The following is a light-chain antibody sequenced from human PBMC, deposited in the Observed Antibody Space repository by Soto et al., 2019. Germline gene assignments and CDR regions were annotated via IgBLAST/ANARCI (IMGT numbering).Light chain of an antibody. J-gene: IGLJ2*01. CDR1: SSNIGGNT. V-gene: IGLV1-44*01. CDR2: NND. CDR3: AAWDDSLKGFV. Sequence: QSVLTQPPSASGSPGQSVTISCSGSSSNIGGNTVNWYQHLPEMAPKLLINNNDRRPAGGPDRFSVSKFGTSVSLAVSGLQSEDAADYYCAAWDDSLKGFVLGGGTKLTVL.